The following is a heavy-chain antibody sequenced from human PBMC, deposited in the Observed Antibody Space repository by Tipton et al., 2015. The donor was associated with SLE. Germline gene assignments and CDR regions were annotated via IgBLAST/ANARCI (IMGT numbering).Heavy chain of an antibody. CDR1: GGSISSGSYY. J-gene: IGHJ4*02. CDR2: IYTSGST. V-gene: IGHV4-61*02. CDR3: ARSAGYGSNWAHFDY. D-gene: IGHD6-13*01. Sequence: LRLSCTVSGGSISSGSYYWSWIRQPAGKGLEWIGRIYTSGSTNYNPSLKSRVTISVDTSKNQFSLKLSSVTAADTSVYYCARSAGYGSNWAHFDYWGQGTLVTVSS.